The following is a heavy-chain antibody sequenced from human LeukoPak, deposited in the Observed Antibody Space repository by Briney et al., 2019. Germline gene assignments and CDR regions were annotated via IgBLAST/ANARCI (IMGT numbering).Heavy chain of an antibody. Sequence: GGSLRLSCAASGFTFSRYEMSWVRQAPGKGLEWVSYISSSGGTMYYADSVKGRLTISRDNAKNSLYLQMNSLRAEDAAVYYCARVGSLVHYFDYWGQGTLVTVSS. J-gene: IGHJ4*02. CDR1: GFTFSRYE. V-gene: IGHV3-48*03. CDR3: ARVGSLVHYFDY. CDR2: ISSSGGTM. D-gene: IGHD2-8*02.